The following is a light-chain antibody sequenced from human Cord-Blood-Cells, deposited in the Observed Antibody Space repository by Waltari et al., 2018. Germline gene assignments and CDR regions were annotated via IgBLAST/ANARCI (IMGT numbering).Light chain of an antibody. V-gene: IGLV1-40*01. Sequence: QSVLTQPPSVSGAPGPRVTISCTGSSSHIGAGYDVPWYQQLPGTAPKLLIYGNSNRPSGVPDRFSGSKSGTSASLAITGLQAEDEADYYCQSYDSSLSGSWVFGGGTKLTVL. CDR2: GNS. J-gene: IGLJ3*02. CDR3: QSYDSSLSGSWV. CDR1: SSHIGAGYD.